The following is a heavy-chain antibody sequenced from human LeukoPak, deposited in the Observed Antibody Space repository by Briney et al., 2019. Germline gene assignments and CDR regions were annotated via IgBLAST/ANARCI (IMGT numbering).Heavy chain of an antibody. V-gene: IGHV4-39*01. D-gene: IGHD2-2*01. CDR3: ARGPTGAGYQLLLGAFDI. Sequence: SETLSLTCTVSGGSISSSSYYWGWIRQPPGKGLEWIGSIYYSGSTYYNPSLKSRVTISVDTSKNQFSLKLSSVTAADTAVYYCARGPTGAGYQLLLGAFDIWGQGTMVTVSS. CDR2: IYYSGST. CDR1: GGSISSSSYY. J-gene: IGHJ3*02.